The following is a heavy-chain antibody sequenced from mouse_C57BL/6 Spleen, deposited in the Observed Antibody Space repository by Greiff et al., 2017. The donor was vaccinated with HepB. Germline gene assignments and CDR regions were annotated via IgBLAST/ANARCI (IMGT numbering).Heavy chain of an antibody. D-gene: IGHD1-1*01. Sequence: VQLQQSGAELVKPGASVKLSCKASGYTFTSYWMQWVKQRPGQGLEWIGEIDPSDSYTNYNQKFKGKATLTVDTSSSTAYMQLSSLTSEDSAVYYCARSTTVVAKNGGQGTLVTVSA. CDR3: ARSTTVVAKN. V-gene: IGHV1-50*01. J-gene: IGHJ3*01. CDR2: IDPSDSYT. CDR1: GYTFTSYW.